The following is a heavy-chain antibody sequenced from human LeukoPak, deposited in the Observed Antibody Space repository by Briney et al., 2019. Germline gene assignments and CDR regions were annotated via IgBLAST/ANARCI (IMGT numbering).Heavy chain of an antibody. Sequence: PGGSLRLSCAASGFTFSSYGMHWVRQAPGKGLEWVAVISYDGSNKYYADSVKGRFTISRDNSKNTLYLQMNSLRAEDTAVYYCAKDDLWFGELSSYYFDYWGRGTLVTVSS. CDR1: GFTFSSYG. CDR2: ISYDGSNK. CDR3: AKDDLWFGELSSYYFDY. J-gene: IGHJ4*02. V-gene: IGHV3-30*18. D-gene: IGHD3-10*01.